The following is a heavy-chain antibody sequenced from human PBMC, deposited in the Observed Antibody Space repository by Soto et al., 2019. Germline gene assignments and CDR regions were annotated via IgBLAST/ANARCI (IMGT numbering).Heavy chain of an antibody. V-gene: IGHV4-61*01. J-gene: IGHJ4*02. CDR2: IYYSGST. D-gene: IGHD6-6*01. Sequence: SEILSLTCTVSGGSVSSGSYYWSWIRQPPGKGLEWIGYIYYSGSTNYNPSLKSRVTISVDTSKNQFSLKLSSVTAADTAVYYCARARAARQPFDYWGQGTLVTVSS. CDR1: GGSVSSGSYY. CDR3: ARARAARQPFDY.